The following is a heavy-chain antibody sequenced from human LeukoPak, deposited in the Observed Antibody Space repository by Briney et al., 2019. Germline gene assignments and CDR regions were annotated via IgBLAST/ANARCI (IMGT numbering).Heavy chain of an antibody. D-gene: IGHD6-13*01. V-gene: IGHV4-39*01. Sequence: SETLSLTCAVYGGSFSSSSYYWGWIRQPPGKGLEWIGSIYYSGSTYYNPSLKSRVTISVDTSKNQFSLKLSSVTAADTAVYYCARRAAAGPGFDYWGQGTLVTVSS. J-gene: IGHJ4*02. CDR3: ARRAAAGPGFDY. CDR2: IYYSGST. CDR1: GGSFSSSSYY.